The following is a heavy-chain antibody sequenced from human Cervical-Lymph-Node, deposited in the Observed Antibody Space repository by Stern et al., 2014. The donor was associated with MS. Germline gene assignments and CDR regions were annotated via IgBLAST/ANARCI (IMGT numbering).Heavy chain of an antibody. CDR3: SKETYPYYFDY. V-gene: IGHV3-9*01. CDR1: GFTFEDYV. D-gene: IGHD2-2*02. Sequence: VQLMQSGGGWVQPGTSLRLSCEASGFTFEDYVMHWVRHAPGKGLEWVSGISWNSGNIDYADSVKGRFTISRDNAKNSLYLQMNSLRVEDTAFYYCSKETYPYYFDYWGQGTLVTVSP. CDR2: ISWNSGNI. J-gene: IGHJ4*02.